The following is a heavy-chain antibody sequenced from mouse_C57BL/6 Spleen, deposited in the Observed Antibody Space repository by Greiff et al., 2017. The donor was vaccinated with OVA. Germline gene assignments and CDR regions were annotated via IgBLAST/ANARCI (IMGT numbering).Heavy chain of an antibody. CDR3: ARSGAYYPSFAY. CDR2: IHPNSGST. CDR1: GYTFTSYW. J-gene: IGHJ3*01. D-gene: IGHD2-10*01. Sequence: QVQLQQPGAELVKPGASVKLSCKASGYTFTSYWMHWVKQRPGQGLEWIGMIHPNSGSTNYNEKFKSKATLTVDKSSSTAYMQLSSLTSEDSAVYYCARSGAYYPSFAYWGQGTLVTVSA. V-gene: IGHV1-64*01.